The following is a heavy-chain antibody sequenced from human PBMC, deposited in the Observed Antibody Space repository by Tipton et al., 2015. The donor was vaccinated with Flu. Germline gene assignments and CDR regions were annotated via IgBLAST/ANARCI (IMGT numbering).Heavy chain of an antibody. D-gene: IGHD4-23*01. Sequence: TLSLTCAVYGGSFSGYYWSWIRQPPGKGLEWIGEINHSGSTNYNPSLKSRVTISVDTSKNQFSLKLGSVTAADTAVYYCARGLRAVVRSPLHYWGQGTLVTVSS. CDR1: GGSFSGYY. CDR3: ARGLRAVVRSPLHY. V-gene: IGHV4-34*01. CDR2: INHSGST. J-gene: IGHJ4*02.